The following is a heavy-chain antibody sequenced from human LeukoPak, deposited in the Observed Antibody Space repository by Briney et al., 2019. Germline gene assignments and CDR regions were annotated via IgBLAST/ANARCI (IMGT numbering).Heavy chain of an antibody. V-gene: IGHV1-24*01. CDR2: FDPEDGET. D-gene: IGHD5-12*01. CDR1: EYALTELS. Sequence: ASVKVSCKVSEYALTELSMHWVRQAPGKGLEWMGGFDPEDGETIYAQKFQGRVTMTEDTSTDTAYMELRSLRSDDTAVYYCARADIVATTTFDYWGQGTLVTVSS. J-gene: IGHJ4*02. CDR3: ARADIVATTTFDY.